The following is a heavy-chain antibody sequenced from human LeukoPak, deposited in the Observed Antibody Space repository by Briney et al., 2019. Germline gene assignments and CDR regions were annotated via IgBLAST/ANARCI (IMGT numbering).Heavy chain of an antibody. V-gene: IGHV3-30*02. CDR2: IRYDGSNK. CDR3: ARDVVSRYSYGYYYYYMDV. CDR1: GFTFSSYG. D-gene: IGHD5-18*01. J-gene: IGHJ6*03. Sequence: GGSLRLSCAASGFTFSSYGMHWVRQAPGKGLEWVAFIRYDGSNKYYADSVKGRFTISRDNAKNSLYLQMNSLRAEDTAVYYCARDVVSRYSYGYYYYYMDVWGKGTTVTVSS.